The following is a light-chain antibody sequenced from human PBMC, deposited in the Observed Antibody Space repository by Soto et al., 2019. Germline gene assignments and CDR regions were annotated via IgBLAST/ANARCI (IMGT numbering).Light chain of an antibody. V-gene: IGLV1-44*01. J-gene: IGLJ1*01. CDR3: AAWDDSMNPRYV. Sequence: QSVLTLPPSVSGTPGQRVTISCSGTVSNIGRNTVNWYQQVPGAAPKLLIYTNNQRPSGVPDRFYGSKSGTSLVISGLRSEDEADYYCAAWDDSMNPRYVFGTGNKVTVL. CDR1: VSNIGRNT. CDR2: TNN.